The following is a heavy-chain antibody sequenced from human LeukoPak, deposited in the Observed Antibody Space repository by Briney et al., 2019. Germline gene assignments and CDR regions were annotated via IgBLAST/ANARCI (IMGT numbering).Heavy chain of an antibody. Sequence: GGSLRLSCAASGFTFSSYAMHWVRQAPGKGLEWVAVTSYDGSNKYYADSVKGRFTISRDNSKNTLYLQMNSLRAEDTAVYYCARDGYGSGVYFDYWGQGTLVTVSS. CDR2: TSYDGSNK. CDR1: GFTFSSYA. D-gene: IGHD3-10*01. J-gene: IGHJ4*02. CDR3: ARDGYGSGVYFDY. V-gene: IGHV3-30-3*01.